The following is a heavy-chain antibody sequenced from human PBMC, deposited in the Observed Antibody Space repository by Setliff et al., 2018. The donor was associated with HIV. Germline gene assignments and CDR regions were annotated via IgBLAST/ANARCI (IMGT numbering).Heavy chain of an antibody. D-gene: IGHD3-22*01. V-gene: IGHV5-51*01. J-gene: IGHJ4*02. Sequence: PGESLKISCTGSGYSFSNHWIGWVRQMPGRGLEWVAIIYPQDSDTRYSPSFEGHVTISADKSISTAYLQWSSLKASDTAMYYCARRMRYYDSSGYYGHYWGQGTLVTVSS. CDR1: GYSFSNHW. CDR2: IYPQDSDT. CDR3: ARRMRYYDSSGYYGHY.